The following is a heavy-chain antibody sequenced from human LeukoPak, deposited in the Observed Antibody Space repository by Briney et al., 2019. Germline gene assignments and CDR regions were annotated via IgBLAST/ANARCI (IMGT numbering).Heavy chain of an antibody. CDR1: RXSISNYY. CDR3: ARDGPGDVGFDY. Sequence: PSETLSLTCTVSRXSISNYYWGWLRQPPGKGLEWIGFFSYSGSTNYNPSLKSRVTISVDTSKNQFSLKLTSVTAADTAVYYCARDGPGDVGFDYWGQGTLVTVSS. D-gene: IGHD7-27*01. V-gene: IGHV4-59*01. J-gene: IGHJ4*02. CDR2: FSYSGST.